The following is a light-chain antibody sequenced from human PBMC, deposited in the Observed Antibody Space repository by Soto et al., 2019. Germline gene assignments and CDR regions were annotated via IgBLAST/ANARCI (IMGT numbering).Light chain of an antibody. J-gene: IGLJ2*01. Sequence: QSVLTQPPSASGTPGQRVTISCSGSSSNTGSNYVYWYQQLPGTAPKLLIYRNNQRPSGVPDRFSGSKSGTSASLAISGLRSEDEADYYCAAWDDSLSAVVFGGGTKVTVL. V-gene: IGLV1-47*01. CDR3: AAWDDSLSAVV. CDR1: SSNTGSNY. CDR2: RNN.